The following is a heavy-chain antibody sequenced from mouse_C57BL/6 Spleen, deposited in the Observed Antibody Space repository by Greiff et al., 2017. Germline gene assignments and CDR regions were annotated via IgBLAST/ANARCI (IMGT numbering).Heavy chain of an antibody. CDR1: GFSLTSYG. D-gene: IGHD1-1*01. V-gene: IGHV2-6-1*01. CDR2: IWSDGST. CDR3: ARHSHYYGSSYYFDY. J-gene: IGHJ2*01. Sequence: VQLQQSGPGLVAPSQSLSITCTVSGFSLTSYGVHWVRQPPGKGLEWLVVIWSDGSTTYNSALKSRLSISKDNSKSQVFLKMNSLQTDDTAMYYCARHSHYYGSSYYFDYWGQGTTLTVSS.